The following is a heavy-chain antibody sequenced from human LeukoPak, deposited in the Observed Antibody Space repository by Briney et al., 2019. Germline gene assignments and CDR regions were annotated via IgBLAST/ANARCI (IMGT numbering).Heavy chain of an antibody. CDR2: ISYDGSNK. Sequence: GGSLRLSCAASGFTFSSYAMHWVRQAPGKGLEWVAVISYDGSNKYYADSVKGRFTISRDNSKNTLYLQMNSLRAEDTAVYYCARGGRTTWHGMDVWGQGTTVTVSS. D-gene: IGHD4-17*01. CDR1: GFTFSSYA. J-gene: IGHJ6*02. V-gene: IGHV3-30-3*01. CDR3: ARGGRTTWHGMDV.